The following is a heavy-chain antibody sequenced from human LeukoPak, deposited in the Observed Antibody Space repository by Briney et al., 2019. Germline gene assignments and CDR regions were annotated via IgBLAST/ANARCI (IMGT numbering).Heavy chain of an antibody. CDR2: VIPIFGTA. J-gene: IGHJ6*03. Sequence: GASVKVSCKASVGTFSSYAISWVRQAPGQGLEWMGGVIPIFGTANYAQNLQGRVTITADESTRTADMELSSLRSEDTAVYYCASTSLYGSGSYGPYYYYYMDVWGKGTTVTVSS. V-gene: IGHV1-69*13. CDR3: ASTSLYGSGSYGPYYYYYMDV. D-gene: IGHD3-10*01. CDR1: VGTFSSYA.